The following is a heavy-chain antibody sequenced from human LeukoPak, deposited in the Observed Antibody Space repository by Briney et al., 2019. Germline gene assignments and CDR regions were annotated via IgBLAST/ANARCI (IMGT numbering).Heavy chain of an antibody. D-gene: IGHD3-16*02. V-gene: IGHV3-48*01. CDR3: ARSPSSFDP. CDR2: ISSRGGTI. CDR1: AFTFGDYT. J-gene: IGHJ5*02. Sequence: RSGQSLRLSCTASAFTFGDYTMRWVRQAPGKGLEWVSSISSRGGTIDYADSVKGRFTISRDNAKNSLYLQMNSLRAEDTAVYYCARSPSSFDPWGQGALVTVSS.